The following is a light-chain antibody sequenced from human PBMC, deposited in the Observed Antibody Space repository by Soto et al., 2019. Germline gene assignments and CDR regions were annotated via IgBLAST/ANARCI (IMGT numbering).Light chain of an antibody. Sequence: EFVWTESPGTLSLAPGERATLSCRASQSVSSSYLAWYQQKPGQAPRLLIYGASSRATGIPDRFSGSGSGTDFNLTISRLEPEDFAVYYCQQYGSSPLTFGGGTKVEIK. V-gene: IGKV3-20*01. J-gene: IGKJ4*01. CDR2: GAS. CDR3: QQYGSSPLT. CDR1: QSVSSSY.